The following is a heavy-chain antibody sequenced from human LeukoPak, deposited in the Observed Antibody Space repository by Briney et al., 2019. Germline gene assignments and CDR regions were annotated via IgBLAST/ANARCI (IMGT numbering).Heavy chain of an antibody. Sequence: ASVKVSCKVSGYTLTELSMHWVRQAPGKGLEWLGGFGAEDGGTIYAQGFEGRVAMTEDTSTDTTYMELSSLGSEDTAVYYCVTGDEYRKAHDHWGQGTLVTVSS. J-gene: IGHJ4*02. CDR1: GYTLTELS. D-gene: IGHD2/OR15-2a*01. CDR2: FGAEDGGT. V-gene: IGHV1-24*01. CDR3: VTGDEYRKAHDH.